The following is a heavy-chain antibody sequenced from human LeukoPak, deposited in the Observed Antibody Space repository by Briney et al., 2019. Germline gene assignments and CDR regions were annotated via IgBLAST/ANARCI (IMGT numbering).Heavy chain of an antibody. V-gene: IGHV4-4*09. CDR1: GSSISSYY. Sequence: SETLSLTCTVSGSSISSYYWSWIRQPPGKGLEWIGYIYTSGSTNYNPSLKSRVTISVDTSKNQFSLKLSSVTAADTAVYYCARFLNWFDPWGQGTLVTVSS. J-gene: IGHJ5*02. CDR2: IYTSGST. CDR3: ARFLNWFDP.